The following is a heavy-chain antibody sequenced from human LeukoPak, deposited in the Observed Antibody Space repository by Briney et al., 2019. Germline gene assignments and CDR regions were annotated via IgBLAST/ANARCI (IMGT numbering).Heavy chain of an antibody. Sequence: GGSLRLPCAASGFTVSSNYMSWVRQAPGKGLEWVSVIYSGGSTYYADSVKGRFTISRDNSKNTLYLQMNSLGAEDTALYYCAKDGPGYYYDSSGPKLDYWGQGTPVTVSS. CDR3: AKDGPGYYYDSSGPKLDY. CDR2: IYSGGST. V-gene: IGHV3-53*01. CDR1: GFTVSSNY. D-gene: IGHD3-22*01. J-gene: IGHJ4*02.